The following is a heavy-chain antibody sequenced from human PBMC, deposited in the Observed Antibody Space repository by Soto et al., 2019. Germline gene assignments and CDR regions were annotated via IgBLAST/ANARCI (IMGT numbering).Heavy chain of an antibody. Sequence: QVQLVESGGGLVKPGGSLRLSCAASGISFSDYYMSWIRQAPGEGLEWVSYISSDNNYINYADSVKGRFTISRDNAKNSVYLQMNRLRAEDTALYYGASLHSNSQLDFWGQGTLVTVSS. CDR1: GISFSDYY. CDR2: ISSDNNYI. V-gene: IGHV3-11*06. CDR3: ASLHSNSQLDF. J-gene: IGHJ4*02. D-gene: IGHD6-6*01.